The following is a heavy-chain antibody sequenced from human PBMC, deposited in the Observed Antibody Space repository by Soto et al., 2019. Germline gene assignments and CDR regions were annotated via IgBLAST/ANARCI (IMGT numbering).Heavy chain of an antibody. CDR2: ISSSSSTI. V-gene: IGHV3-48*01. Sequence: EVQLVESGGGLVQPGGSLRLSCAASGFTFSSYSMNWVRQAPGKGLEWVSYISSSSSTIYYADSVKGRFTISRDNAKNSLYLQMNSLRAEDTAVYYCASLPYNWNSRTHYYIDVWGKGTTVTVSS. CDR3: ASLPYNWNSRTHYYIDV. CDR1: GFTFSSYS. D-gene: IGHD1-7*01. J-gene: IGHJ6*03.